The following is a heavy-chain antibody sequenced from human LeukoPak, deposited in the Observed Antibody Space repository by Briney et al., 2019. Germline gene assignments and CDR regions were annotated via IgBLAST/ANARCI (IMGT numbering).Heavy chain of an antibody. CDR1: GFIFSNYA. Sequence: QPGGSLRLSCAASGFIFSNYAMSWVRQAPGKGLELVSAIDSTGAYTLYADSVKGRFTISKDSSKTILYLQMNGLRAEDAAVYFCAKGSAAGRPSYFDYWGPETLVTVSS. CDR3: AKGSAAGRPSYFDY. CDR2: IDSTGAYT. D-gene: IGHD6-25*01. V-gene: IGHV3-23*01. J-gene: IGHJ4*02.